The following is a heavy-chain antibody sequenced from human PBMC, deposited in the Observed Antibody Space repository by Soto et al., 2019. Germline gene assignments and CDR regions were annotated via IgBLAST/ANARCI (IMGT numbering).Heavy chain of an antibody. CDR3: ATDIFVVVPAAMKPPEDY. V-gene: IGHV1-24*01. D-gene: IGHD2-2*01. CDR1: GYTLTELS. CDR2: FDPEDGET. J-gene: IGHJ4*02. Sequence: ASVKVSCKVSGYTLTELSMHWVRQAPGKGLEWMGGFDPEDGETIYAQKFQGRVTMTEDTSTDTAYMELSSLRSEDTAVYYCATDIFVVVPAAMKPPEDYWGQGTLVTVSS.